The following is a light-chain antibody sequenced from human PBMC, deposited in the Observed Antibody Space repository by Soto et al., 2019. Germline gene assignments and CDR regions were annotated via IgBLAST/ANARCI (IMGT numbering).Light chain of an antibody. J-gene: IGLJ1*01. Sequence: QSVLTQPPSVSGAPGQRVTISCTGSSSNIGAGYDVHWYQQFPGTAPKLLIYGNSNRPSGVPDRFSGSKSGTSASLAITGLQDEDEADYYCRSYDSSLSGYVFGTGTKLTVL. CDR3: RSYDSSLSGYV. V-gene: IGLV1-40*01. CDR2: GNS. CDR1: SSNIGAGYD.